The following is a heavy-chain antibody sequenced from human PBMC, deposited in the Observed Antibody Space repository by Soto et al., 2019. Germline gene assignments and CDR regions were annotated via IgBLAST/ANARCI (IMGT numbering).Heavy chain of an antibody. J-gene: IGHJ4*02. CDR3: AKRSGYQEAAYLDY. CDR2: ISDDGDST. V-gene: IGHV3-23*01. D-gene: IGHD5-12*01. CDR1: RFTFSSYG. Sequence: XXSLRLSCAVSRFTFSSYGMHWVLQAPGKGLEWVSSISDDGDSTYYADSVKGRFTISRDNSKNTLYLQMNSLRAEDTAVYYCAKRSGYQEAAYLDYWGQGTLVTVS.